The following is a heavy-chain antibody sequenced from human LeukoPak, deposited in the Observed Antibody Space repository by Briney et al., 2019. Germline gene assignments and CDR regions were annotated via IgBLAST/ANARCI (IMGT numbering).Heavy chain of an antibody. V-gene: IGHV3-21*01. D-gene: IGHD3-9*01. CDR1: GFTFSSYS. CDR3: ARDLHYDILTGPLGMDV. Sequence: PGGSLRLPCAASGFTFSSYSMNWVRQAPGKGLEWVSSISSSSSYIYYADSVKGRFTISRDNAKNSLYLQMNSLRAEDTAVYYCARDLHYDILTGPLGMDVWGKGTTVTVSS. J-gene: IGHJ6*04. CDR2: ISSSSSYI.